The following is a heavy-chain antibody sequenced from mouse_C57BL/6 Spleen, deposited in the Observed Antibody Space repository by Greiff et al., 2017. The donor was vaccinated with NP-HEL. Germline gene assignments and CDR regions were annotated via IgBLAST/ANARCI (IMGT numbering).Heavy chain of an antibody. D-gene: IGHD1-1*01. CDR1: GYTFTSYW. V-gene: IGHV1-64*01. J-gene: IGHJ2*01. Sequence: QVQLQQPGAELVKPGASVKLSCKASGYTFTSYWMHWVKQRPGQGLEWIGMIHPNSGSTNYNEKFKSKATLTVDKSSSTAYMQLSSLTSEDSAVYYCAREDYYGSSLSYWGQGTTLTVSS. CDR3: AREDYYGSSLSY. CDR2: IHPNSGST.